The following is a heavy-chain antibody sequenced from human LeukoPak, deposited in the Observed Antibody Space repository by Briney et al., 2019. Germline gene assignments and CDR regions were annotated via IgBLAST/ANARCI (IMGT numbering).Heavy chain of an antibody. J-gene: IGHJ6*03. D-gene: IGHD1-26*01. CDR3: ARGVGAKRRLHYYMDV. Sequence: ASVKVSCKATGYTFTSYDINWVRQATGQGLEWMGWMNPNSGNTGYAQKFQGRVTITRSTSISTAYMELSSLRSEDTAVYYCARGVGAKRRLHYYMDVWGKGTTVTVSS. CDR2: MNPNSGNT. CDR1: GYTFTSYD. V-gene: IGHV1-8*03.